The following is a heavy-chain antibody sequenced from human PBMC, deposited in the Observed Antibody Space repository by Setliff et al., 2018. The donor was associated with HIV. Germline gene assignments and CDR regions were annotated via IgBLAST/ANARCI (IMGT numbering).Heavy chain of an antibody. CDR3: AGPGHN. CDR1: GFNFTNSD. V-gene: IGHV3-23*01. J-gene: IGHJ4*02. CDR2: ISGHGSDT. Sequence: GGSLRLSCVASGFNFTNSDMPWFRQAPGKGLGWVSSISGHGSDTYYAESVRGRFALSSDKYKDTLYLQMTSLRAEDTAVYYCAGPGHNWGQGTLVTVPS.